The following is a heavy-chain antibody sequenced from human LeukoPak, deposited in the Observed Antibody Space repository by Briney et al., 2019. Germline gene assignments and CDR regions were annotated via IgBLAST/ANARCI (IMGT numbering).Heavy chain of an antibody. Sequence: ASVKVSCKPSGYTFTSYGISGVRQAPGQGLEWMGWISAYNGNTNYAQKLQGRVTMTTDTSTSTAYMELRSLRSDDTAVYYCAGAGAVAGQRAFDYWGQGTLVTVSS. V-gene: IGHV1-18*01. CDR2: ISAYNGNT. D-gene: IGHD6-19*01. CDR3: AGAGAVAGQRAFDY. CDR1: GYTFTSYG. J-gene: IGHJ4*02.